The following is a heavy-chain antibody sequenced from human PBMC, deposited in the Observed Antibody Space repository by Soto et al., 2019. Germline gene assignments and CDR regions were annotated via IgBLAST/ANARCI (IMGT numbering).Heavy chain of an antibody. CDR3: ARHLSGSSRLPYYFDY. CDR1: GGSISSSSYY. J-gene: IGHJ4*02. CDR2: IYYSGST. D-gene: IGHD6-13*01. Sequence: ETLSLTCTVSGGSISSSSYYWGWIRQPPGKGLEWIGSIYYSGSTYYNPSLKSRVTISVDTSKNQFSLKLSSVTAADTAVYYCARHLSGSSRLPYYFDYWGQGTLVTVSS. V-gene: IGHV4-39*01.